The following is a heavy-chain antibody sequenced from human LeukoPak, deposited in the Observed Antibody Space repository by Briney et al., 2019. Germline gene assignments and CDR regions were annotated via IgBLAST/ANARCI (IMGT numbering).Heavy chain of an antibody. Sequence: PGGSLRLSRAASGFTFSSYGMHWVRQAPGKGLEWVAVISYDGSNKYYADSVKGRFTISRDNSKNTLYLQMNSLRAEDTAVYYCAKEGYSPGGYYYGMDVWGQGTTVTVSS. CDR3: AKEGYSPGGYYYGMDV. V-gene: IGHV3-30*18. CDR1: GFTFSSYG. J-gene: IGHJ6*02. CDR2: ISYDGSNK. D-gene: IGHD5-18*01.